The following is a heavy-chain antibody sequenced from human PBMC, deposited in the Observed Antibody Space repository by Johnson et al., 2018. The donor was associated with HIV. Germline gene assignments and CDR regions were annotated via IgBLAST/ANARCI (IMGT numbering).Heavy chain of an antibody. D-gene: IGHD6-13*01. CDR3: AREIIAAADDI. CDR1: GFTFSSYA. CDR2: ISYDGSEK. V-gene: IGHV3-30*04. J-gene: IGHJ3*02. Sequence: QVHLVESGGGVVQPGRSLRLSCAASGFTFSSYAMHWVRQAPAKGLEWVAVISYDGSEKYYADSVKGRFTISRDNSKNTLYLQMNSLRAEDTAVYYCAREIIAAADDIWGQGTMVTVSS.